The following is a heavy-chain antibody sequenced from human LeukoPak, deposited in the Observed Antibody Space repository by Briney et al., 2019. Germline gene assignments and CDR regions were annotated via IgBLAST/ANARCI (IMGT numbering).Heavy chain of an antibody. J-gene: IGHJ4*02. D-gene: IGHD3-10*01. CDR3: ARDNYGSGSYPDY. CDR2: ISSSSSYI. CDR1: GFTFSSYS. Sequence: GGSLRLSCAASGFTFSSYSMNWVRQAPGKGLEWVSSISSSSSYIYYADSVKGRFTISRDNAKNSLYLQMNSLRAEDTAVYYGARDNYGSGSYPDYWGQGTLVTVSS. V-gene: IGHV3-21*01.